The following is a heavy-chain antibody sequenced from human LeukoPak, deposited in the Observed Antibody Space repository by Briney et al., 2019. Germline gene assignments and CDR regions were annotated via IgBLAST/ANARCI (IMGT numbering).Heavy chain of an antibody. J-gene: IGHJ4*02. V-gene: IGHV4-34*01. CDR2: INHSGST. Sequence: SETLSLTCAVYGGSFSGYYWSWIRQPPGKGLEWIGEINHSGSTNYNPSLKSRVTISVDTSKNQFSLKLSSVTAADTAVYYCARDQAGSGSYPGNWGQGTQITVSS. D-gene: IGHD3-10*01. CDR3: ARDQAGSGSYPGN. CDR1: GGSFSGYY.